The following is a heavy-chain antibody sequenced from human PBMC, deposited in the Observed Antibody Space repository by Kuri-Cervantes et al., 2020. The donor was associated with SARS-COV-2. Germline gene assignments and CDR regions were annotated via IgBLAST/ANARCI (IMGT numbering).Heavy chain of an antibody. CDR2: IYYSGST. D-gene: IGHD2-2*01. J-gene: IGHJ5*02. CDR1: GGSISSSSYY. V-gene: IGHV4-39*01. CDR3: ARHVGCSSTSCDGYNWFDP. Sequence: SETLSLTCTVSGGSISSSSYYWGWIRQPPGKGLEWIGSIYYSGSTYYNPSLKSRVTISVDTSKNQFSLKLSSVTAADTAVYYRARHVGCSSTSCDGYNWFDPWGQGTLVTVSS.